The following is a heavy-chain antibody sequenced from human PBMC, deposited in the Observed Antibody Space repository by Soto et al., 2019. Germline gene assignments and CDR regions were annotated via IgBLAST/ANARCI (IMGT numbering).Heavy chain of an antibody. J-gene: IGHJ5*02. D-gene: IGHD6-19*01. CDR1: GGSISSGGYY. CDR2: IYYSGST. V-gene: IGHV4-31*03. CDR3: ARIKGGQWLTGRFDP. Sequence: QVQLQESGPGLVKPSQTLSLTCTVSGGSISSGGYYWSWIRQHPGKGLEWIGYIYYSGSTYYNPSLKSRVTIAVDTSKNHFSLKLSSVTAADTAVYYCARIKGGQWLTGRFDPWGQGTLVTVSS.